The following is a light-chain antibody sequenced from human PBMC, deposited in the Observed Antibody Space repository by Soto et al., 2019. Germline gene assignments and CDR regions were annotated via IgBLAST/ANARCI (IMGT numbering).Light chain of an antibody. CDR3: SSYADSNNLL. CDR2: EVT. Sequence: QSVLTQPPSASGSPGQSVTISCTGTSSDVGGYNYVSWYQQHPGKAPKLMIYEVTKRPSGVPDRFSGSKSGNMASLTVSGLQAEDEADYYCSSYADSNNLLFGGGTK. V-gene: IGLV2-8*01. J-gene: IGLJ3*02. CDR1: SSDVGGYNY.